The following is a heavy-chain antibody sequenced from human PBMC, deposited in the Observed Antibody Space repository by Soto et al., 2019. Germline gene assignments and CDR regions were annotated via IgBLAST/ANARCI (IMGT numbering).Heavy chain of an antibody. V-gene: IGHV6-1*01. CDR1: GDSVSSNSAA. D-gene: IGHD2-2*01. Sequence: SQTLSLTCAISGDSVSSNSAAWNWIRQSPSRGLEWLGRTYYRSKWYNDYAVSVKSRITINPDTSKNQFSLQLNSVTPEDTAVYYRARMGYCSSTSCPSYYYYGMDVWGQGTTVTVSS. J-gene: IGHJ6*02. CDR2: TYYRSKWYN. CDR3: ARMGYCSSTSCPSYYYYGMDV.